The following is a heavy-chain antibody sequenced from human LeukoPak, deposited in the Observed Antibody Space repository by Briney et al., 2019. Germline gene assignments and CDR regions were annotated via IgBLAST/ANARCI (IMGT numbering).Heavy chain of an antibody. CDR2: IYADYGT. J-gene: IGHJ4*02. CDR1: GLTVSRTY. CDR3: ARDVGGNGYNFDY. D-gene: IGHD5-24*01. V-gene: IGHV3-66*01. Sequence: GGSLRLSCVVSGLTVSRTYMSWVRQAPGKGPECVSVIYADYGTYYADSVKGRFTISRDTLRSTLYLQMNSLRAEDTAVYYCARDVGGNGYNFDYWGQGTLVTVSS.